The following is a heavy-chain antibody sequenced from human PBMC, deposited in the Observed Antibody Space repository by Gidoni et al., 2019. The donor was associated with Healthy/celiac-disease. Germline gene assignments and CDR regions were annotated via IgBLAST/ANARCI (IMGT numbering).Heavy chain of an antibody. CDR1: GGSISSYY. V-gene: IGHV4-59*01. Sequence: QVQLQESGPGLVKPSETLSLTCTVSGGSISSYYWSWIRQPPGKGLEWIGYIYYSGSTNYNPSLKSRVTISVDTSKNQFSLKLSSVTAADTAVYYCARGGLLWFGENYWGQGTLVTVSS. CDR3: ARGGLLWFGENY. CDR2: IYYSGST. D-gene: IGHD3-10*01. J-gene: IGHJ4*02.